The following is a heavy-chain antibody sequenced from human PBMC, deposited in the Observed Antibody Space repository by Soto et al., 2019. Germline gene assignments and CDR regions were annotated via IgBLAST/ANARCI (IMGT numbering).Heavy chain of an antibody. D-gene: IGHD3-16*01. CDR2: INAGNGNT. CDR1: GYTFTNYA. CDR3: ARGPVLWGDV. Sequence: QVQLVQSGAEVKKPGASVKVSCKASGYTFTNYAMHWVRQAPGQRLEWMGWINAGNGNTKYSQKFQGRVTITRDTSASTDYMELSSPSYEDTAVYYCARGPVLWGDVWGPGTTVTVSS. V-gene: IGHV1-3*01. J-gene: IGHJ6*02.